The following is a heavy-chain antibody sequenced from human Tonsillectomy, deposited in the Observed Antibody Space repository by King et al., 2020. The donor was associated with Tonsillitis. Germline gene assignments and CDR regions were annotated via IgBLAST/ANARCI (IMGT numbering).Heavy chain of an antibody. CDR2: ISGSGGNT. Sequence: VQLVESGGGLVQPGGSLRLSCAPSGFTFSSYAMSWVRQAPGKGLEWVSGISGSGGNTYYADSVKGRFTISRDNSKNTLYLQMKSLRADDTAVYYCARGIDAVAGTGWGDWFDPWGQGTLATVSS. V-gene: IGHV3-23*04. CDR1: GFTFSSYA. D-gene: IGHD6-19*01. CDR3: ARGIDAVAGTGWGDWFDP. J-gene: IGHJ5*02.